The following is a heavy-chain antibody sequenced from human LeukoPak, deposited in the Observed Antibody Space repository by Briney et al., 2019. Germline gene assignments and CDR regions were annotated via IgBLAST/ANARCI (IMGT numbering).Heavy chain of an antibody. J-gene: IGHJ1*01. D-gene: IGHD2-2*01. Sequence: VASVKVSCKASGYTFTSYGISWVRQAPGQGLEWMGWISAYNGNTNYAQKLQGRVTMTTDTSTSTAYMELRSLRSDDTAVYYCASGPTRLAHPSKPPQHWGQGTLVTVSS. CDR3: ASGPTRLAHPSKPPQH. CDR2: ISAYNGNT. CDR1: GYTFTSYG. V-gene: IGHV1-18*01.